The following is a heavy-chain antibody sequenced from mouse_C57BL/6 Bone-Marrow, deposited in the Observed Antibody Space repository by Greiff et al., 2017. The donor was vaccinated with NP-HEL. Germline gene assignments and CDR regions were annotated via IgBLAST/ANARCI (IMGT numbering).Heavy chain of an antibody. CDR3: ARERYYGSSPWFAY. Sequence: QVQLQQPGAELVMPGASVKLSCKASGYTFTSYWMHWVKQRPGQGLEWIGEIDPSDSYTNYNQKFKGKSKLTVDKSSSTAYMQLSSLTSEDSAVYYCARERYYGSSPWFAYWGQGTLVTVSA. J-gene: IGHJ3*01. D-gene: IGHD1-1*01. CDR2: IDPSDSYT. CDR1: GYTFTSYW. V-gene: IGHV1-69*01.